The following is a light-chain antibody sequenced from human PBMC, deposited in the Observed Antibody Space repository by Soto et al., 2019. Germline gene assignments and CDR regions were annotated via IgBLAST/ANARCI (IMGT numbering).Light chain of an antibody. Sequence: QSVLTQPPSVSGAPGQRVTISCTGSSSKIGSGYDVHWYQQLPGTAPKLLMYGNNNRPSGVPDRFSGSKSGTSASLAITGLQAEDEADYYCQSYDSSLSAYVVFGGGTKLTVL. V-gene: IGLV1-40*01. CDR3: QSYDSSLSAYVV. J-gene: IGLJ2*01. CDR1: SSKIGSGYD. CDR2: GNN.